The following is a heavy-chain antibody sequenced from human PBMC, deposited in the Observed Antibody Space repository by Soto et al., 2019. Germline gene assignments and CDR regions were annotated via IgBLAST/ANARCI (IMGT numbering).Heavy chain of an antibody. CDR3: ARDNGYYSSSWYFDY. D-gene: IGHD6-13*01. CDR2: INAGNGNT. J-gene: IGHJ4*02. V-gene: IGHV1-3*01. Sequence: ASVKVSCKASGYTFTSYAMHWVRQAPGQRLEWMGWINAGNGNTKYSQKFQGRVTITRDTSASTAYMELSSLRSEDTAVYYCARDNGYYSSSWYFDYWGQGTLVTVSS. CDR1: GYTFTSYA.